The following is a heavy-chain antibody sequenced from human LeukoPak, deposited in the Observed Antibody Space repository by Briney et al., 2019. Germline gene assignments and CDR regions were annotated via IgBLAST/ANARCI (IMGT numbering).Heavy chain of an antibody. CDR2: ISYDGSNK. CDR1: GYTFTGYW. Sequence: KLSCKAFGYTFTGYWMHWVRQAPGKGLEWGAVISYDGSNKYYADSVKGRFTISRDNSKNTLYLQMNSLRAEDTAVYYCAATGTSSWYLDYWGQGTLLTVSS. J-gene: IGHJ4*02. V-gene: IGHV3-30*19. D-gene: IGHD6-13*01. CDR3: AATGTSSWYLDY.